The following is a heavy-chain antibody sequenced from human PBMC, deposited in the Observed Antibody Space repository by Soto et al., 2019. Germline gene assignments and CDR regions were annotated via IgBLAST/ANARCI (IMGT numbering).Heavy chain of an antibody. J-gene: IGHJ4*02. CDR3: AKGLRTRINIVVVPAAIYRYSNYTYYFDY. CDR2: ISGSGGST. V-gene: IGHV3-23*01. CDR1: GFTFSSYA. D-gene: IGHD2-2*01. Sequence: GGSLRLSCAASGFTFSSYAMSWVRQAPGKGLEWVSAISGSGGSTYYADSVKGRFTISRDNSNNTQSPHMNSLRAEDTAVYYCAKGLRTRINIVVVPAAIYRYSNYTYYFDYWGQGTLVTVSS.